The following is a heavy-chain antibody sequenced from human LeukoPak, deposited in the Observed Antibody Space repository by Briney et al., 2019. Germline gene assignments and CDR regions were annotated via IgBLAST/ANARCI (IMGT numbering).Heavy chain of an antibody. CDR1: GYTFTSYY. J-gene: IGHJ5*02. V-gene: IGHV1-46*01. Sequence: ASVRVSCKASGYTFTSYYMHLVRQAPGRGLEWMGIINPSGGSTSYAQKFQARVPMTRDTSTSTVYMDLSSARSDDSAVYYCARCYFDLLVQGTLVTVSS. CDR3: ARCYFDL. D-gene: IGHD2-2*01. CDR2: INPSGGST.